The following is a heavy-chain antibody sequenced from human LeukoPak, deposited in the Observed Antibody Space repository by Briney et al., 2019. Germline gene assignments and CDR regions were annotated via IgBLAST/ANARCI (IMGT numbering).Heavy chain of an antibody. Sequence: ASVKVSCKASGYTFTGYYMHWVRQAPGQGLEWMGWINPNSGGTNYAQKFQGRVTMTRDTSISTAYMELSRLRSDDTAVHYCARDWADTAMVKPYYYYMDVWGKGTTVTVSS. CDR2: INPNSGGT. V-gene: IGHV1-2*02. CDR1: GYTFTGYY. J-gene: IGHJ6*03. D-gene: IGHD5-18*01. CDR3: ARDWADTAMVKPYYYYMDV.